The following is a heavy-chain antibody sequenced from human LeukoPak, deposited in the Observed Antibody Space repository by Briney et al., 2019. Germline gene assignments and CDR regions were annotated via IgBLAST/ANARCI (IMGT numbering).Heavy chain of an antibody. CDR2: MNPNSGNT. CDR1: GYTFTSYD. CDR3: AKDSYYDSSGYYDY. Sequence: GASVKVSCKASGYTFTSYDINWVRQATGQGLEWMGWMNPNSGNTGYAQKFQGRVTMTRNTSISTAYMELNSLRAEDTAVYYCAKDSYYDSSGYYDYWGQGTLVTVSS. D-gene: IGHD3-22*01. J-gene: IGHJ4*02. V-gene: IGHV1-8*01.